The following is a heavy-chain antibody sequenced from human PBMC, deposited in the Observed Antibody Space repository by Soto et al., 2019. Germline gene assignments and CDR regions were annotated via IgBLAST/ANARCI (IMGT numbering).Heavy chain of an antibody. J-gene: IGHJ4*02. CDR2: ISGSGGST. CDR1: GFTFSSYA. Sequence: EVQLLESGGGLVQPGGSLRRSCAASGFTFSSYAMSWVRQAPGKWLEWVSAISGSGGSTYYADSVKGRFTISRDNSKNTMYLQMNSLRAEDTAVYYCAVGLIRDIVVVTAIRSMNYWGQGTLVTVSS. CDR3: AVGLIRDIVVVTAIRSMNY. V-gene: IGHV3-23*01. D-gene: IGHD2-21*02.